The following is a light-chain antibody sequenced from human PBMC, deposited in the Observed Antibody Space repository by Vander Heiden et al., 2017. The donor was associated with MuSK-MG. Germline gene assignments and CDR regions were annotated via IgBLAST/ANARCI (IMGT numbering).Light chain of an antibody. J-gene: IGKJ2*01. V-gene: IGKV3-20*01. CDR2: RAS. CDR3: QQYGSAPDT. Sequence: EIVLTQSPGTLSLSPGERATLSCRASQSVSNNYLAWYQQKPGQAPRLLIHRASNRGTAIPDRFSGSGSGTDFTLTISRLEPEDFAVYYCQQYGSAPDTFGQGTKLEIK. CDR1: QSVSNNY.